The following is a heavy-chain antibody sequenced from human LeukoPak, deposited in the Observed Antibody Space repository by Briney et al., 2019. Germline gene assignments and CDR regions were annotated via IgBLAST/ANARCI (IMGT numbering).Heavy chain of an antibody. CDR2: INLRGST. Sequence: SETLSLTCAVYGGSFGGYYWSWIRQPPGKGLEWIGEINLRGSTNYHPSLKSRVTISVDTSKNQFSLKLSSVTAADTAVYYCAGRWVKYCSSTSCHYYYYGMDVWGQGTTVTVSS. J-gene: IGHJ6*02. CDR3: AGRWVKYCSSTSCHYYYYGMDV. D-gene: IGHD2-2*01. V-gene: IGHV4-34*01. CDR1: GGSFGGYY.